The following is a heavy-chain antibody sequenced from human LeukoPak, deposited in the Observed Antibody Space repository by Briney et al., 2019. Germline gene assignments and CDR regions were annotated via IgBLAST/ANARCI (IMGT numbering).Heavy chain of an antibody. J-gene: IGHJ4*02. Sequence: SETLSLTCTVSGGSISSSSYYWGWIRQPPGKGLEWIGSIYYSGGTYYNPSLKSRVTISVDTSKNQFSLKLSSVTAADTAVYYCASVRARAAAGTATDYWGQGTLVTVSS. CDR2: IYYSGGT. CDR1: GGSISSSSYY. D-gene: IGHD6-13*01. V-gene: IGHV4-39*01. CDR3: ASVRARAAAGTATDY.